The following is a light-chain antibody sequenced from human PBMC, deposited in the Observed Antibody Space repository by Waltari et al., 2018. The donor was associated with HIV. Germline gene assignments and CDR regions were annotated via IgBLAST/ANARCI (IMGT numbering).Light chain of an antibody. CDR1: DPTFRGRA. J-gene: IGLJ2*01. Sequence: VLTQPASASGTPVQRVRLSCSGPDPTFRGRASRSSQHLPGATPTLLIFGNNQRSSGVPDRFSGSKSATSASLAISGLRSVDEADYSCAAWDDSLDGPVFGGGTKLTVL. CDR2: GNN. V-gene: IGLV1-44*01. CDR3: AAWDDSLDGPV.